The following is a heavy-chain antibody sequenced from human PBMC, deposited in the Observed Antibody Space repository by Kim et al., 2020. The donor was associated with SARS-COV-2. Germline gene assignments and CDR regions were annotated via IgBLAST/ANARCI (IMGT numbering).Heavy chain of an antibody. Sequence: GGSLRLSCAASGFTFSSYSMHWVRQAPGKGLEWVSYISSSRSTIYYADSVKGRFTISRDNAKNSLYLQMNSLRDEDTAVYYCARDFGSSWFSVDGMDVWGQGPTVTVSS. V-gene: IGHV3-48*02. CDR2: ISSSRSTI. J-gene: IGHJ6*02. CDR1: GFTFSSYS. D-gene: IGHD6-13*01. CDR3: ARDFGSSWFSVDGMDV.